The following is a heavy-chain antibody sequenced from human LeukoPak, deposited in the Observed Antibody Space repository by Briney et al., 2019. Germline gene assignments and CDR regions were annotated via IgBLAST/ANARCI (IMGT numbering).Heavy chain of an antibody. J-gene: IGHJ4*02. CDR3: AKDIPLVYFDY. Sequence: PGGSLRLSCAASGFTFSTYGMHWVRQAPGKGLEWMAFIRNDGSIKYYADSVEGRFTISRDNSKNTLYLQMNSLRAEDTAVYYCAKDIPLVYFDYWGRGTLVTVSS. CDR2: IRNDGSIK. D-gene: IGHD2-15*01. CDR1: GFTFSTYG. V-gene: IGHV3-30*02.